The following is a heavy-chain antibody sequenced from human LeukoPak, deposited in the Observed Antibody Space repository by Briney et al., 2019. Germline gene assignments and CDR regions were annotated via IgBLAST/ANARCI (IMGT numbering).Heavy chain of an antibody. D-gene: IGHD6-13*01. J-gene: IGHJ6*02. Sequence: PGGSLRLSCAASGFTFSTYGMYWVRQAPGKGLEWVAFIYYDGSNKYYADSVKGRFTISRDNAKNSLYLQMNSLRAEDTAVYYCARGQLAQFGYYYYYGMDVWGQGTTVTVSS. CDR3: ARGQLAQFGYYYYYGMDV. CDR1: GFTFSTYG. V-gene: IGHV3-30*12. CDR2: IYYDGSNK.